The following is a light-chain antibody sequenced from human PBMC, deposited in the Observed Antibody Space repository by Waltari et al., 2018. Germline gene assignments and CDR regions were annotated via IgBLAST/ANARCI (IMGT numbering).Light chain of an antibody. Sequence: QAVLTQPASLSASPGASVSPTCTLRSGISVGTYKIYWYQHRPGSPPQFLVKYRSDSTNERGSGVPSRFSGSRDTSANAGILLISGLQSEDEADYYCMILHNNAVVFGGGTRLTVL. CDR3: MILHNNAVV. J-gene: IGLJ3*02. CDR1: SGISVGTYK. V-gene: IGLV5-45*01. CDR2: YRSDSTN.